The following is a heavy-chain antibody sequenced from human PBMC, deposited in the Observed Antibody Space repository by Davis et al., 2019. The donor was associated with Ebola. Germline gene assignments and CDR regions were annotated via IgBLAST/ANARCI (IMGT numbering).Heavy chain of an antibody. CDR2: ISYDGSNK. CDR1: GLTFSNYG. Sequence: GESLKISCAASGLTFSNYGMHWVRQAPGKGLEWVAVISYDGSNKYYADSVKGRFTISRDNSKNTLYLQMNSLRAEDTAVYYCAKDALLYSGSYYFDYWGQGTLVTVSS. V-gene: IGHV3-30*18. D-gene: IGHD1-26*01. J-gene: IGHJ4*02. CDR3: AKDALLYSGSYYFDY.